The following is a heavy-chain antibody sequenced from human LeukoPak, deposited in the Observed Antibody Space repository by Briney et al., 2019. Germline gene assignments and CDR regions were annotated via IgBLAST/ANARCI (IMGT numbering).Heavy chain of an antibody. D-gene: IGHD6-19*01. CDR1: GFTFSIYA. CDR3: AKGGYSSGWYPDY. CDR2: IVVMGGST. V-gene: IGHV3-23*01. J-gene: IGHJ4*02. Sequence: GGSLSPSHAAYGFTFSIYAIGCARQPPGKGLEWLSAIVVMGGSTYYADSVKGRFTISRDNSKNTLYLQMNSLRAEDTAVYYCAKGGYSSGWYPDYWGQGTLVTVSS.